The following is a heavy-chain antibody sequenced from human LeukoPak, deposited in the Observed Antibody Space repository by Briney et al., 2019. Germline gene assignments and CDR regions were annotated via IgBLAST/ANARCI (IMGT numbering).Heavy chain of an antibody. Sequence: GGSLRLSCAASGFTFSSYSMNWVRQTPGKGLEWVSSISATSSYIYYGDSARGRFTIFRDNAKNSLYLQMNSLRAEDTAVHYCARDKTEQWLVLEAFDIWGQGTVVTVSS. V-gene: IGHV3-21*01. D-gene: IGHD6-19*01. J-gene: IGHJ3*02. CDR3: ARDKTEQWLVLEAFDI. CDR2: ISATSSYI. CDR1: GFTFSSYS.